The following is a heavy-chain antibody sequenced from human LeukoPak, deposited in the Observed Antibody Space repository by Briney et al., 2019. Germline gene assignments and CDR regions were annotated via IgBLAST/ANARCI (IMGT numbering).Heavy chain of an antibody. CDR1: GGSISNGGYY. V-gene: IGHV4-31*03. Sequence: PSQTLSLTCTVSGGSISNGGYYWSWIRQHPGKDLEWIGYIYDSGTTYYSPALQSRVTISVDTSDNQFSLKLRSLTAADTAVYFCASLGSGRFFDLWGRGTLVTVSS. CDR3: ASLGSGRFFDL. J-gene: IGHJ2*01. CDR2: IYDSGTT. D-gene: IGHD3-16*01.